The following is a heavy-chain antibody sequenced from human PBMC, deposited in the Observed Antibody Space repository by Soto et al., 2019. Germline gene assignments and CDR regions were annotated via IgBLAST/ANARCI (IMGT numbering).Heavy chain of an antibody. D-gene: IGHD2-15*01. CDR1: GGSISSGGYY. Sequence: TLSLTCTVSGGSISSGGYYWSWIRQHPGKGLEWIGYIYYSGSTYYNPSLKSRVTISVDTSKNQFSLKLSSVTAADTAVYYCARGTLLDIVVVVAATPPDAFDIWGQGTMVTVSS. CDR3: ARGTLLDIVVVVAATPPDAFDI. V-gene: IGHV4-31*03. J-gene: IGHJ3*02. CDR2: IYYSGST.